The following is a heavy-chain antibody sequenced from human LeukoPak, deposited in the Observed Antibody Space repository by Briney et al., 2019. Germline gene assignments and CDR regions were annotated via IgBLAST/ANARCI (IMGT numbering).Heavy chain of an antibody. CDR1: GFTFSSYA. CDR3: AKDPAGGSYPNYFDY. J-gene: IGHJ4*02. Sequence: PGGSLRLSCAASGFTFSSYAVSWVRQAPGKGLEWVSAISGSGGSTYYADSVKGRFTISRDNSKNTLYLQMNSLRAEDTAVYYCAKDPAGGSYPNYFDYWGQGTLVTVSS. D-gene: IGHD1-26*01. CDR2: ISGSGGST. V-gene: IGHV3-23*01.